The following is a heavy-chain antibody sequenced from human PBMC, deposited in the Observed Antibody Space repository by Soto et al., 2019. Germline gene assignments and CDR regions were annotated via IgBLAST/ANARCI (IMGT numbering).Heavy chain of an antibody. D-gene: IGHD2-2*02. Sequence: GASVKVSCKASGGTFSSYAISWVRQAPGQGLEWMGGIIPIFGTANYAQKFQGRVTITADESTSTAYMELSSLRSEDTAVYYCAREDCSSTSCYTGDYYYYYGMDVWGQGTTVTVSS. CDR1: GGTFSSYA. CDR2: IIPIFGTA. J-gene: IGHJ6*02. V-gene: IGHV1-69*13. CDR3: AREDCSSTSCYTGDYYYYYGMDV.